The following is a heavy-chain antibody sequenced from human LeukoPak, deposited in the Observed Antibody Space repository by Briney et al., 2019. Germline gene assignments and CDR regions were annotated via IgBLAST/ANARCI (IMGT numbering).Heavy chain of an antibody. D-gene: IGHD1-26*01. V-gene: IGHV1-69*02. CDR1: GYTFTGYY. Sequence: ASVKVSCKASGYTFTGYYMHWVRQAPGQGLEWMGRIIPILGIANYAQKFQGRVTITADKSTSTAYMELSSLRSEDTAVYYCARSVGATKGPLDYWGQGTLVTVSS. CDR2: IIPILGIA. CDR3: ARSVGATKGPLDY. J-gene: IGHJ4*02.